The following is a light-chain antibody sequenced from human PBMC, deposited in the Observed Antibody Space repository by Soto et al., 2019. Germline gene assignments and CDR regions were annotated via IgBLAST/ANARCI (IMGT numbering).Light chain of an antibody. V-gene: IGKV1-5*03. CDR1: QSISSY. CDR3: QHYNSYSEA. J-gene: IGKJ1*01. CDR2: KAS. Sequence: DIQMTQSPSSLSASIGDRLTILCRASQSISSYLNWYQQKPGKAPKLLIYKASTLKSGVPSRFSGSGSGTEFTLTISSLQPDDFATYYCQHYNSYSEAFGQGTKVDI.